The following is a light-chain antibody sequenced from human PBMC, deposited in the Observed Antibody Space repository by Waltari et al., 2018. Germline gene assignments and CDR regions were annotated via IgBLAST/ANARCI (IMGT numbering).Light chain of an antibody. J-gene: IGKJ4*01. V-gene: IGKV3D-15*01. CDR2: GAS. Sequence: EIVMTQSPATLPVSPREGATLSCRASQNVANNLAWYQQKSGQAPRLLIYGASTRATGIPVRFSGSGSGTEFALTISSLQSEDSAVYYCQHYSDLPLTFGGWTKVAI. CDR3: QHYSDLPLT. CDR1: QNVANN.